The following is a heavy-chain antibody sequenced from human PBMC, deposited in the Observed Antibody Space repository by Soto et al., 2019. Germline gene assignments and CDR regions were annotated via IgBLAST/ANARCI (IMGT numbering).Heavy chain of an antibody. CDR3: ARIGYCSSTSCPYYYYGMDV. J-gene: IGHJ6*02. V-gene: IGHV5-10-1*01. D-gene: IGHD2-2*01. CDR2: IDPSDSYT. Sequence: GESLKISCKGSGYSFTSYWISWVRQMPGKGLEWMGRIDPSDSYTNYSPSFQGHVTISADKSISTAYLQWSSLKASDTAMYYCARIGYCSSTSCPYYYYGMDVWGQWTTVTVSS. CDR1: GYSFTSYW.